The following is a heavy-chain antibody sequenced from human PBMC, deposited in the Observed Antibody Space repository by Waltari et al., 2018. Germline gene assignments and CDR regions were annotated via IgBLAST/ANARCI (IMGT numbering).Heavy chain of an antibody. CDR2: ISAYNGNT. Sequence: QVQLVQSGAEVKKPGASVKVSCKASGYTFTSYGISWVRQAPGQGLEWMGWISAYNGNTNYAQKLQGRVTMTTDTSTSTADMELRSLRSDDTAVYYCAGGAYDFWSGYYTGYYYYYMDVWGKGTTVTVSS. J-gene: IGHJ6*03. D-gene: IGHD3-3*01. CDR1: GYTFTSYG. V-gene: IGHV1-18*01. CDR3: AGGAYDFWSGYYTGYYYYYMDV.